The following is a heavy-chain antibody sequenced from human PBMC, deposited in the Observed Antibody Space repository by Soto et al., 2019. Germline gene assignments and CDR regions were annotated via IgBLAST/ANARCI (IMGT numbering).Heavy chain of an antibody. J-gene: IGHJ4*02. CDR2: ISSSSSYI. CDR3: ARDQPGYSYGYGLGY. CDR1: GFTFSSYS. V-gene: IGHV3-21*01. Sequence: EVQLVESGGGLVKPGGSLTLSCAASGFTFSSYSMNWVRQAPGKGLEWVSSISSSSSYIYYAGSVKGRFTISRDNDKKSLYMKINSLRAEERAVYYCARDQPGYSYGYGLGYWGQGSMVTGSS. D-gene: IGHD5-18*01.